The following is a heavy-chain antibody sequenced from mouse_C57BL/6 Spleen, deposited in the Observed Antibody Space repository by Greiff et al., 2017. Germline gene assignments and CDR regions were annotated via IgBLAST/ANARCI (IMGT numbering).Heavy chain of an antibody. CDR1: GYAFSSYW. D-gene: IGHD1-1*01. Sequence: QVQLQQSGAELVKPGASVKISCKASGYAFSSYWMNWVKQRPGKGLEWIGQLYPGDGDTNYNGKFKGKATLTADKSSSTAYMQLSILTSEDSAVYFCARSGSSYGFAYWGQGTLVTVSA. V-gene: IGHV1-80*01. CDR3: ARSGSSYGFAY. CDR2: LYPGDGDT. J-gene: IGHJ3*01.